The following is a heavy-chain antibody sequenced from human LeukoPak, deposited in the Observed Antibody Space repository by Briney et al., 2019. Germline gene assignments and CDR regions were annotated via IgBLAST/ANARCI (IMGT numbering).Heavy chain of an antibody. CDR2: ISYDGSNK. D-gene: IGHD1-26*01. CDR1: GFTFSSYA. CDR3: ARDPLVGAKGSGFSVDY. V-gene: IGHV3-30*04. Sequence: GGSLRLSCAASGFTFSSYAMHWVRQAPGKGLEWVAVISYDGSNKYYADSVKGRFTISRDNSKNTLYLQMNSLRAEDTAVYYCARDPLVGAKGSGFSVDYWGQGTLVTVSS. J-gene: IGHJ4*02.